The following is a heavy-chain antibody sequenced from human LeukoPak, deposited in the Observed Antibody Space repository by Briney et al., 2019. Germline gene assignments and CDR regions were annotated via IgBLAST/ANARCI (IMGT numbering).Heavy chain of an antibody. CDR3: ARDRAIFGVAVNWFDP. V-gene: IGHV1-2*02. CDR1: GGTFSSYA. J-gene: IGHJ5*02. D-gene: IGHD3-3*01. Sequence: ASVKVSCKASGGTFSSYAISWVRQAPGQGLEWMGWINPNSGGTNYAQKFQGRVTMTRDTSISTAYMELSRLRSDDTAVYYCARDRAIFGVAVNWFDPWGQGTLVTVSS. CDR2: INPNSGGT.